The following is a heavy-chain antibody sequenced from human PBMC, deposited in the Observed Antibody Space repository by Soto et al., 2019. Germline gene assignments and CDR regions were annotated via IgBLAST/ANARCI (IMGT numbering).Heavy chain of an antibody. D-gene: IGHD3-22*01. Sequence: QVQLVESGGGVIQPGRSLRLSCAASGSTFSSYGMHWVRQAPGKGLEWVAVTSYDGSNEHYADSVQGRFTISIDNSKNTMYLQRNSLRAEDTAVYYCAKDTYYHDSTGYYVFDYWGQGTLVTVSS. CDR2: TSYDGSNE. V-gene: IGHV3-30*18. CDR3: AKDTYYHDSTGYYVFDY. J-gene: IGHJ4*02. CDR1: GSTFSSYG.